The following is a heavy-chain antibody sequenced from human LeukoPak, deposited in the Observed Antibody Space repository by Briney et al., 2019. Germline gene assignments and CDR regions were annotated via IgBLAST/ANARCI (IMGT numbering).Heavy chain of an antibody. CDR2: IKQDGSEK. D-gene: IGHD2-15*01. J-gene: IGHJ4*02. Sequence: PGGSLRLSCAASGFTFSSYWMSWVRQAPGKGLEWVANIKQDGSEKYYVDSVKGRFTISRDNAKNSLYLQMNSLRAEDTAVYYCARDLVVAATPFDYWGQRTLVTVSS. CDR3: ARDLVVAATPFDY. CDR1: GFTFSSYW. V-gene: IGHV3-7*01.